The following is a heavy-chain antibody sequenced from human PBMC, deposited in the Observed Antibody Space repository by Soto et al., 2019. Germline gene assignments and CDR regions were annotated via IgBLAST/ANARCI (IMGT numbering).Heavy chain of an antibody. Sequence: GGSLILSCAASGFTFISDGMHWVRQAPGKGLEWVAVIWYDGSNKYYADSVKGRFTISRDNSKNTLYLQMNSLRAEDTAVYYCARDRKDIVLMVYATTFDYWGQGTLVTVSS. CDR1: GFTFISDG. CDR3: ARDRKDIVLMVYATTFDY. V-gene: IGHV3-33*01. D-gene: IGHD2-8*01. CDR2: IWYDGSNK. J-gene: IGHJ4*02.